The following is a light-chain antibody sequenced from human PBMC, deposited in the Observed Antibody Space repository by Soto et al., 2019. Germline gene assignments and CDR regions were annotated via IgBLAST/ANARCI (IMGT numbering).Light chain of an antibody. Sequence: QSALTQPASVSGSPGQSITITCTGTSSDVGGYNYVSWYQHHPGKAPKLIIYEVSDRPSGVSNRFSGSKSGNTASLTISGLQAEDEADYYCSSYAGSNNFVFGTGTKLTVL. CDR2: EVS. CDR1: SSDVGGYNY. V-gene: IGLV2-14*01. J-gene: IGLJ1*01. CDR3: SSYAGSNNFV.